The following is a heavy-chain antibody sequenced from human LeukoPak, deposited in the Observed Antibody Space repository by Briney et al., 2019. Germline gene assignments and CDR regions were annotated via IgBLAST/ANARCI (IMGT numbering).Heavy chain of an antibody. V-gene: IGHV3-11*04. D-gene: IGHD3-22*01. CDR2: ISSSGSAI. CDR3: ARDPDYYDSSGFYDY. CDR1: GFTFSDYY. Sequence: GGSLRLSCAASGFTFSDYYMSWIRQAPGKGLEWVSYISSSGSAIYYADSVKGRFTISRDNAKNSLYLQMNSLRAEDTAVYYCARDPDYYDSSGFYDYWGQGTLVTVSS. J-gene: IGHJ4*02.